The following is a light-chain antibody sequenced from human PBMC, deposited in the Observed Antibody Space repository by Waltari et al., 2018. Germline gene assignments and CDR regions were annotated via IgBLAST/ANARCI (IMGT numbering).Light chain of an antibody. J-gene: IGKJ3*01. Sequence: DIQLTQSPSSLSATVGNRVNITCRASQFIGTDLNWHQQKAGRAPKLLIYAASILQSGVSLRFSGSGSGTDFTLTISSLQPEDFATYYCQQSYSTPGTFGPGTKVDIK. CDR3: QQSYSTPGT. CDR2: AAS. V-gene: IGKV1-39*01. CDR1: QFIGTD.